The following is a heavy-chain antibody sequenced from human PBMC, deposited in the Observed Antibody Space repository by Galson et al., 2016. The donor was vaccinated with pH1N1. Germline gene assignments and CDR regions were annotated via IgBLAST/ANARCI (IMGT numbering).Heavy chain of an antibody. CDR3: ARDLDGGFQLHSYYYYGLDV. Sequence: SVKVSCKASGYRFSGYYIHWVRQAPGQGLEWMGRINPSSGGTKFAHKFQGRFILTRDTSITTAYLEVDALSSDDAAVYYCARDLDGGFQLHSYYYYGLDVWGQGTTVTVSS. CDR2: INPSSGGT. D-gene: IGHD1-1*01. V-gene: IGHV1-2*06. J-gene: IGHJ6*01. CDR1: GYRFSGYY.